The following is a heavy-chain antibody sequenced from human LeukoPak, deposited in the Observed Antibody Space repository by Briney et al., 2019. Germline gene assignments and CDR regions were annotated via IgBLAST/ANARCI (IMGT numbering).Heavy chain of an antibody. V-gene: IGHV4-34*01. CDR1: GGSFSGYY. CDR2: INHSGST. Sequence: SETLSLTCAVYGGSFSGYYWSWIRQPPGKGLEWIGEINHSGSTNYNPSLKSRVTISVDTSKNQFSLKLSSVSAADTAVYYCARGSTAVFDYWGQGTLVTVSS. J-gene: IGHJ4*02. CDR3: ARGSTAVFDY. D-gene: IGHD5-18*01.